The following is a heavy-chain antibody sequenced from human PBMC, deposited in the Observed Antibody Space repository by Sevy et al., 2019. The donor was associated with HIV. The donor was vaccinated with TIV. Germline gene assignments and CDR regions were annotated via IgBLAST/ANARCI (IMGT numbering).Heavy chain of an antibody. Sequence: ASVKVSCKASGYTFTSKTIHWVRQAPGQRLEWMGWINTGNGYTKYSQNLQGRVTITKDTSANTAYMELSSLKSEDTAVYYCASDPGMTRGFDYWGQGTLVTVSS. J-gene: IGHJ4*02. CDR2: INTGNGYT. CDR3: ASDPGMTRGFDY. D-gene: IGHD3-10*01. CDR1: GYTFTSKT. V-gene: IGHV1-3*04.